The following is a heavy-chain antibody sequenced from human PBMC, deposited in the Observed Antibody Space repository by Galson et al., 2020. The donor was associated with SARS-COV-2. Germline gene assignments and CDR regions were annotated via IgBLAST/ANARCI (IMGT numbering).Heavy chain of an antibody. Sequence: ASVKVSCQASGYSFTGYYIHWVRQAPGEGLEWMGWVNPKTGDMKYKEKFQGRVSMTRDTSISTAYLELSRLTPDDTAVYYCARGPRFGELLSPFDSWGQGTLVTVSS. D-gene: IGHD3-10*01. CDR1: GYSFTGYY. CDR3: ARGPRFGELLSPFDS. V-gene: IGHV1-2*02. J-gene: IGHJ4*02. CDR2: VNPKTGDM.